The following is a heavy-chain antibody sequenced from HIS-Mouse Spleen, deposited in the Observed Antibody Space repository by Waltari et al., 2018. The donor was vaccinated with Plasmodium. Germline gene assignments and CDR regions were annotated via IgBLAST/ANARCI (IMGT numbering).Heavy chain of an antibody. D-gene: IGHD6-13*01. CDR1: GYTFTGYY. CDR3: ARVLGYKAAAGTFVEYFQH. CDR2: INPKSGVT. V-gene: IGHV1-2*02. Sequence: QVQLVQSGAEVKKPGASVKVSCKASGYTFTGYYMHWVRQAPGQGLEWMGWINPKSGVTNNAQKLQGRVTMTRDTAISTAYMELSRLRSDDTAVYYCARVLGYKAAAGTFVEYFQHWGQGTLVTVSS. J-gene: IGHJ1*01.